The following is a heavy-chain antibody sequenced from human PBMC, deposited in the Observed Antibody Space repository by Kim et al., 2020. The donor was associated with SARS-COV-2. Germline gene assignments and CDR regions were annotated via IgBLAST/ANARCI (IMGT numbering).Heavy chain of an antibody. D-gene: IGHD3-10*01. J-gene: IGHJ4*02. V-gene: IGHV3-15*01. Sequence: GGSLRLSCAASGFTFSNAWMSWVRQAPGKGLEWVGRIKSKTDGGTTDYAAPVKGRFTISRDDSKNTLYLQMNSLKTEDTAVYYCTTGRLYGSGSYISRRKDYWGQGTLVTVSS. CDR2: IKSKTDGGTT. CDR1: GFTFSNAW. CDR3: TTGRLYGSGSYISRRKDY.